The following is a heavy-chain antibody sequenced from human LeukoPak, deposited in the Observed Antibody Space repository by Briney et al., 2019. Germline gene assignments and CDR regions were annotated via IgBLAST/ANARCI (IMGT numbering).Heavy chain of an antibody. CDR3: ARELPREVTLDY. D-gene: IGHD2-21*02. J-gene: IGHJ4*01. Sequence: PGGSLRLSCAVSGFTFISYGMHWVRQAPGKGLAWVSRMNTDGSSTTYADSVKGRFTISRDNAKNTLYLEMNSLRAEDTAVYYCARELPREVTLDYWGQGTLVTVSS. CDR2: MNTDGSST. V-gene: IGHV3-74*01. CDR1: GFTFISYG.